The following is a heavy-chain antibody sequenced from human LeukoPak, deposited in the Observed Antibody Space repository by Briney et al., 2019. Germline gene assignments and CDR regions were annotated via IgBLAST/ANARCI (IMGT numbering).Heavy chain of an antibody. J-gene: IGHJ4*02. Sequence: ASVKVSCKASGYTFTSYFMHWVRQTPGQGLEWMGIINPSGGRTSYAQKFQGRVSITRDTPTSTVYMELSSLRSEDTAVYYCARGPRDSSGYYDYWGQGTLVTVSP. CDR1: GYTFTSYF. CDR3: ARGPRDSSGYYDY. D-gene: IGHD3-22*01. V-gene: IGHV1-46*01. CDR2: INPSGGRT.